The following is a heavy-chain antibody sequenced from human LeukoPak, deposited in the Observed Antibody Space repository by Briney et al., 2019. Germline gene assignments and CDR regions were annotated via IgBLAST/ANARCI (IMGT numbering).Heavy chain of an antibody. CDR2: IYHSGST. CDR1: GYSISGGYY. Sequence: SETLSFTCTVSGYSISGGYYWGWIRQPPGKGLEWIGSIYHSGSTYYNPSLKSRVTISVDTSKNQFSLKLSSVTAADTAVYYCAFRGSDYYDSSGYLRFDYWGQGTLVTVSS. V-gene: IGHV4-38-2*02. CDR3: AFRGSDYYDSSGYLRFDY. J-gene: IGHJ4*02. D-gene: IGHD3-22*01.